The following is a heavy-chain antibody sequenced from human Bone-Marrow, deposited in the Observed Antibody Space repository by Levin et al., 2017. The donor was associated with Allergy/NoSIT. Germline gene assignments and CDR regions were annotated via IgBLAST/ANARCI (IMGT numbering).Heavy chain of an antibody. CDR2: IYYSGST. Sequence: SQTLSLTCTVSGGSISSYYWSWIRQPPGKGLEWIGYIYYSGSTNYNPSLKSRVTISVDTSKNQFSLKLSSVTAADTAVYYCARVEIAVPYFDYWGQGTLVTVSS. CDR1: GGSISSYY. J-gene: IGHJ4*02. D-gene: IGHD6-19*01. CDR3: ARVEIAVPYFDY. V-gene: IGHV4-59*01.